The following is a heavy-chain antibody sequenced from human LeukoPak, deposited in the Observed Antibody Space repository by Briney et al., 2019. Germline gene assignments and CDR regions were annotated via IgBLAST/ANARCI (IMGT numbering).Heavy chain of an antibody. CDR2: ISGSGGST. CDR3: ARDLDIVVVPAGNTYYYYGMDV. CDR1: GFTFSSYA. J-gene: IGHJ6*02. Sequence: PGGSLRLSCAASGFTFSSYAMSWVRQAPGKGLEWVSAISGSGGSTYYADSVKGRFTISRDNAKNSLYLQMNSLRAEDTAVYYCARDLDIVVVPAGNTYYYYGMDVWGQGTTVTVSS. V-gene: IGHV3-23*01. D-gene: IGHD2-2*01.